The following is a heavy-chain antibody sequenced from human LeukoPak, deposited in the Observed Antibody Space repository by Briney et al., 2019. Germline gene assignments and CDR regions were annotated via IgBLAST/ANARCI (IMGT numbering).Heavy chain of an antibody. CDR2: IRSKANSYAT. Sequence: GGSLRLSCAASGFTFSGSAMHWVRQASGKGLEWVGRIRSKANSYATAYDASVKGRFTISRDNSKNTLYLQMNSLRAEDTAVYYCAKDSNSSSWYFSYYYHYYMDVWGKGTTVTVSS. CDR3: AKDSNSSSWYFSYYYHYYMDV. V-gene: IGHV3-73*01. J-gene: IGHJ6*03. CDR1: GFTFSGSA. D-gene: IGHD6-13*01.